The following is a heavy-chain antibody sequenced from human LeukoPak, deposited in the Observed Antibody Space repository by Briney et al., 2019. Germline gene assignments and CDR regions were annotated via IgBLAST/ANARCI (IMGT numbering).Heavy chain of an antibody. V-gene: IGHV4-34*01. D-gene: IGHD6-13*01. CDR2: INHSGST. CDR3: ARGALHVAAAGTWGDPSPYYFDY. J-gene: IGHJ4*02. CDR1: GGSFSGYY. Sequence: SETLSLTCAVYGGSFSGYYWSWIRQPPGKGLEWIGEINHSGSTNYNPSLKSRVTISVDTSKNQFSLKLSSVTAADTAVYYCARGALHVAAAGTWGDPSPYYFDYWGQGTLVTVSS.